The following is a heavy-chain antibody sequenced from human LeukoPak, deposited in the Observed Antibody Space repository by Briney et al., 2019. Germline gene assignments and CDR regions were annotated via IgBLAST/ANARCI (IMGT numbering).Heavy chain of an antibody. J-gene: IGHJ1*01. D-gene: IGHD1-7*01. CDR2: ISGSDGST. Sequence: GGSLRLSCAASGFTFSNYAMSWVRQARGKGPEWVSGISGSDGSTYYADSVKGRFTISRDNSKNTLYLQMNSQRAEDTAVYYCAEGAGSTIEYFQHWGRGTLVTVSS. V-gene: IGHV3-23*01. CDR3: AEGAGSTIEYFQH. CDR1: GFTFSNYA.